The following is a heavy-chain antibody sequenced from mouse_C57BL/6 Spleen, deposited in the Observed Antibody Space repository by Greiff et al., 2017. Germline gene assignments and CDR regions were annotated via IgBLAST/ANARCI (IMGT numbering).Heavy chain of an antibody. CDR3: ARRMITRAMDY. Sequence: QVQLQQSGAELVMPGASVKLSCKASGYTFTSYWMHWVKQRPGQGLEWIGEIDPSDSYTNYNQKFKGKSTLTVDKSSSTAYMQLSSLTSEDSAVYYCARRMITRAMDYWGQGTSVTVSS. CDR1: GYTFTSYW. D-gene: IGHD2-4*01. CDR2: IDPSDSYT. J-gene: IGHJ4*01. V-gene: IGHV1-69*01.